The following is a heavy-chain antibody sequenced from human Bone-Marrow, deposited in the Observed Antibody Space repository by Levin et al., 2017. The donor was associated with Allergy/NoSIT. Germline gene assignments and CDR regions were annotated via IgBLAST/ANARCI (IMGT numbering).Heavy chain of an antibody. Sequence: GGSLRLFCVASGFTLSQYWMTWVRQAPGKGLEWVAKIKPDGSDKFYADSLKGRLTISRDNTRKSLSLQINNLRAEDTAVYYCARDSFSTSSGLDYYYGMDVWGQGTTVTVSS. J-gene: IGHJ6*02. CDR1: GFTLSQYW. V-gene: IGHV3-7*01. CDR3: ARDSFSTSSGLDYYYGMDV. D-gene: IGHD2-2*01. CDR2: IKPDGSDK.